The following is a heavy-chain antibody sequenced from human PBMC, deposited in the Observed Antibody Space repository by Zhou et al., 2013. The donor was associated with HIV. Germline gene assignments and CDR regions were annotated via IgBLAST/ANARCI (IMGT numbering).Heavy chain of an antibody. CDR2: IIPIFGTA. CDR1: GYTFTNYD. Sequence: QVQLVQSGAEVRKPGASVKVSCKASGYTFTNYDINWVRQATGQGLEWMGGIIPIFGTANYAQRFQGRVTITTDESTSTAYMELSSLRSEDTAVYHCATLSIRLGHYYYAMDVWGQGTSVTVSS. V-gene: IGHV1-69*01. J-gene: IGHJ6*02. D-gene: IGHD3-3*02. CDR3: ATLSIRLGHYYYAMDV.